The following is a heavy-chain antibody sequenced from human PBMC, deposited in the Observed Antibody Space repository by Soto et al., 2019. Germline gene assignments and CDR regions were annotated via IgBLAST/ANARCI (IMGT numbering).Heavy chain of an antibody. CDR3: AKDAYSNYYYGMDV. Sequence: GGSLRLSCAASGFSFPLYAMNWVRQAPGKGLEWVSNISGSGGSTYYADSVKGRFTISRDNSENTLYLQMNSLRVEDTAIYYCAKDAYSNYYYGMDVWGQGTTVTVSS. D-gene: IGHD4-4*01. CDR2: ISGSGGST. V-gene: IGHV3-23*01. CDR1: GFSFPLYA. J-gene: IGHJ6*02.